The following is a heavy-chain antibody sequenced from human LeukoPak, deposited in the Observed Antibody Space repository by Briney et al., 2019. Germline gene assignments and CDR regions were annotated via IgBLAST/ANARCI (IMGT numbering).Heavy chain of an antibody. CDR3: AKAFSGWSYFDC. CDR1: GFTFSSYA. D-gene: IGHD6-19*01. J-gene: IGHJ4*02. V-gene: IGHV3-23*01. CDR2: ISGPGSTT. Sequence: QPGGSLRLSCAASGFTFSSYAMNWVRQTPGKGLEWVSVISGPGSTTYYADSVKGRFTISRDNSKNTLYLRMNSLRAEDTAVYYCAKAFSGWSYFDCWGQGTLVSVSS.